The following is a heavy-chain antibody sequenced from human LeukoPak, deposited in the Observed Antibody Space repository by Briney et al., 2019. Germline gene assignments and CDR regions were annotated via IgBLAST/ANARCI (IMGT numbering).Heavy chain of an antibody. CDR3: ARSDKIFDY. CDR2: IKYDDTVK. D-gene: IGHD2-15*01. V-gene: IGHV3-7*01. J-gene: IGHJ4*02. CDR1: GFNFGTYW. Sequence: PGGSLRLSCTAAGFNFGTYWMSWVRQSPEKGLEFVANIKYDDTVKNYVDSVKGRFTISRDNAKNSLYLQMNSLRAEDTAVYYCARSDKIFDYWGQGTLVTVSS.